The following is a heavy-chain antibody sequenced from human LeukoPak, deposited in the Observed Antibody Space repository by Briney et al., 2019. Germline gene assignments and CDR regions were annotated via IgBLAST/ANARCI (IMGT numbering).Heavy chain of an antibody. V-gene: IGHV4-59*08. D-gene: IGHD2-15*01. CDR1: GVSISDHY. Sequence: SETLSLTCTVSGVSISDHYSSWIRQPPGKGLEWIGYIYYTGNTNYNPSLKSRVTISEDTSKNQVSLKLSSVTAADTAVYYCVRHSRVVAFDYWGQGNLVTVSS. CDR2: IYYTGNT. J-gene: IGHJ4*02. CDR3: VRHSRVVAFDY.